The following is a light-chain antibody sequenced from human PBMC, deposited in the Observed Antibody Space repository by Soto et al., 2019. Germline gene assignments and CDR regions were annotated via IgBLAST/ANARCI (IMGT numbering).Light chain of an antibody. CDR2: GAS. CDR1: QSVISTY. V-gene: IGKV3-20*01. CDR3: QQYVTSAIT. J-gene: IGKJ5*01. Sequence: ELGLTQAPGTLSLSPWERATLSCRASQSVISTYLAWYQQKPGQAPRLLISGASSRANGIPDRFSGGGSGTDFTLTISSLEPEDFTLYYCQQYVTSAITFGQGTRLEIK.